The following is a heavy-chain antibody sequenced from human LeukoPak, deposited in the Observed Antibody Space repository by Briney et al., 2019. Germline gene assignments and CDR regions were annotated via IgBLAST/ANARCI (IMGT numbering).Heavy chain of an antibody. V-gene: IGHV3-48*01. CDR3: ARWSYGSGYALDY. CDR1: GFTFSSYS. D-gene: IGHD5-12*01. Sequence: GGSLRLSCAASGFTFSSYSMNWVRQAPGKGLEWVSYISGSSNTIYYADSVKGRFTISRDNAKHSLYLQMNSLRAEDTAVYYCARWSYGSGYALDYWGQGTLVTVSS. CDR2: ISGSSNTI. J-gene: IGHJ4*02.